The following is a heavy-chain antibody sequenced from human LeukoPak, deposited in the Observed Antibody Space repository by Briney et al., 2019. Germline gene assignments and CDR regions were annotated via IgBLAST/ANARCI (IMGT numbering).Heavy chain of an antibody. Sequence: ASVKVSFKASGYTSTSYGISWVRQAPGQGLEWMGWISGYNGNTKYAQKLQGRVTMTTDTSTSTAYMEVRSLRSDDTAVYYCARGLRYGDYLAPLDYWGQGTLVTVSS. V-gene: IGHV1-18*01. CDR1: GYTSTSYG. J-gene: IGHJ4*02. CDR2: ISGYNGNT. CDR3: ARGLRYGDYLAPLDY. D-gene: IGHD4-17*01.